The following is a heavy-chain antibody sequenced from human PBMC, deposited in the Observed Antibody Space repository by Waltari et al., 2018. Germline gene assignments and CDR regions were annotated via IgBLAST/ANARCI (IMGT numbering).Heavy chain of an antibody. CDR1: GFTFSSYG. CDR2: IRYDGSNK. V-gene: IGHV3-30*02. D-gene: IGHD6-13*01. Sequence: QVQLVESGGGVVQPGGSLRLSCAASGFTFSSYGMHWVRQAPGKGLEWVAFIRYDGSNKYYADSVKGRFTISRDNSKNTLYLQMNSLRAEDTAVYYCAKDRAAAGTWFDPWGQGTLVTVSS. J-gene: IGHJ5*02. CDR3: AKDRAAAGTWFDP.